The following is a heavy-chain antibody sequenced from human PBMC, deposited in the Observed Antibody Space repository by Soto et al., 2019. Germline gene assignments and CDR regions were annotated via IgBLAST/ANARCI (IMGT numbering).Heavy chain of an antibody. CDR2: IHHSGAT. D-gene: IGHD3-3*01. J-gene: IGHJ4*02. CDR1: AGSPDGYY. V-gene: IGHV4-34*01. CDR3: ARGVDSWSGDLL. Sequence: SQSRSLTWALYAGSPDGYYWSWIRQSHEKLLEWIGLIHHSGATKYDPSFKSRVSLSMDTSKKQSYLEMTTLTAADRAVYYCARGVDSWSGDLLWGQGTPVTVSS.